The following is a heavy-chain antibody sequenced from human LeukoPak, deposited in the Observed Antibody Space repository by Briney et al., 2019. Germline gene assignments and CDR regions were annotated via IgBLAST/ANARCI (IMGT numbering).Heavy chain of an antibody. J-gene: IGHJ4*02. CDR3: ASTMSGYYKEYFDY. CDR2: IYYSGST. V-gene: IGHV4-39*01. CDR1: GGSISSSSYS. Sequence: SETLSLTCTVSGGSISSSSYSWGWIRQPPGKGLEWIGSIYYSGSTYYNPSLKSRVTISVDTSKNQFSLKLSSVTAADTAVYYCASTMSGYYKEYFDYWGQGTLVTVSS. D-gene: IGHD3-3*01.